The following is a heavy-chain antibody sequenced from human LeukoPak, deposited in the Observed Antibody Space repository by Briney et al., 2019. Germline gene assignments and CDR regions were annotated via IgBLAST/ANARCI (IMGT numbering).Heavy chain of an antibody. J-gene: IGHJ3*02. CDR2: INHSGST. D-gene: IGHD1-14*01. CDR3: ARATGRKAFDI. CDR1: GGSFSGYY. V-gene: IGHV4-34*01. Sequence: SETLSLTCAVYGGSFSGYYWSWIRQPPGKGLEWIGEINHSGSTNYNPSLKSRVIISVDTSKNQFSLKLSSVTAADTAVYYCARATGRKAFDIWGQGTMVTVSS.